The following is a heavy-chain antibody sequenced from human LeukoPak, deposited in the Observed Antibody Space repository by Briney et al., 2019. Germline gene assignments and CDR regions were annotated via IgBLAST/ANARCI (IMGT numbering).Heavy chain of an antibody. Sequence: PGGSLRLSCAASGFTFSSYAMSWVRQAPGKGLEWVSAISGSGGSTYYADSVKGRFTISRDNSKNTLYLQMNSLRAEDTAVYYCARDTTGGYCTNGVCYCFGTWGQGTLVTVSS. CDR3: ARDTTGGYCTNGVCYCFGT. CDR2: ISGSGGST. CDR1: GFTFSSYA. D-gene: IGHD2-8*01. J-gene: IGHJ5*02. V-gene: IGHV3-23*01.